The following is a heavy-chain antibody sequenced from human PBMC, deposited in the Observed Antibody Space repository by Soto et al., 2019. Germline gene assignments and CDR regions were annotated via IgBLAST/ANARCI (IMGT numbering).Heavy chain of an antibody. CDR3: ARQLSSGWYSSTYCYYCYGLDV. Sequence: SVKVSCKASGGTFSSYAISWVRQAPGQGLEWMGGIIPIFGTANYAQKFQGRVTITADESTSTAYMELSSLRSEDTAVYYCARQLSSGWYSSTYCYYCYGLDVSAQGSTVPVSS. CDR2: IIPIFGTA. CDR1: GGTFSSYA. D-gene: IGHD6-19*01. V-gene: IGHV1-69*13. J-gene: IGHJ6*01.